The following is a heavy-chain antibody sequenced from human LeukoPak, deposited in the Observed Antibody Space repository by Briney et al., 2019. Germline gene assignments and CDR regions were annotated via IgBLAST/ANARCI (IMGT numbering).Heavy chain of an antibody. J-gene: IGHJ3*02. CDR2: IYYSGST. D-gene: IGHD3-9*01. CDR3: ARAPTYDILTGYYNAFDI. V-gene: IGHV4-59*12. Sequence: SETLSLTCTVSGGSISSYYWSWIRQPPGKGLEWIGYIYYSGSTNYNPSLKSRVTISVDTSKNQFSLKLSSVTAADTAVYYCARAPTYDILTGYYNAFDIWGQGTMVTVSS. CDR1: GGSISSYY.